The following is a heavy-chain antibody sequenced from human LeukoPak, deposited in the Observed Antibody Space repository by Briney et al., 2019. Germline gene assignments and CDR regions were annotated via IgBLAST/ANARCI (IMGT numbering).Heavy chain of an antibody. Sequence: SETLSLTCTVSGGSISSYYWSWIRQPPGKGLEWIGYIYYSGSTNYNPSLKSRVTISVDMSKNQFSLKLSSVTAADTAVYYCARVVAPYYHYGMDVWGQGTTVTVSS. V-gene: IGHV4-59*01. CDR1: GGSISSYY. J-gene: IGHJ6*02. D-gene: IGHD5-12*01. CDR2: IYYSGST. CDR3: ARVVAPYYHYGMDV.